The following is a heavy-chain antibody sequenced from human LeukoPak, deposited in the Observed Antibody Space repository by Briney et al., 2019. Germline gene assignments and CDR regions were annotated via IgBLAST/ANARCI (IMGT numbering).Heavy chain of an antibody. CDR3: ARESITAAGSGNYYYYGMDV. Sequence: ASVKVSCKASGYTFSSYYMHWVRQAPGQGLEWMGWINPNSGDTNYAQRFQGRVTLTRDTSISTAYMEVSRLRSDDTAMYYCARESITAAGSGNYYYYGMDVWGQGTTATVSS. J-gene: IGHJ6*02. V-gene: IGHV1-2*02. CDR1: GYTFSSYY. D-gene: IGHD6-13*01. CDR2: INPNSGDT.